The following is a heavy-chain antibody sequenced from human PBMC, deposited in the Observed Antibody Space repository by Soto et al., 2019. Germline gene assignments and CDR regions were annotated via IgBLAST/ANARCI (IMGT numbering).Heavy chain of an antibody. J-gene: IGHJ5*02. V-gene: IGHV3-30-3*01. CDR2: ISYDGSNK. CDR1: GFTFSSYA. Sequence: QVQLVESGGGVVQPGRSLRLSCAASGFTFSSYAMHWVRQAPGKGLEWVAVISYDGSNKYYADSVKGRFTISRDNSKNTLYLQMNSLRAEDTAVYYCARVIYDFWSGYYDGWFDPWGQGTLVTVSS. D-gene: IGHD3-3*01. CDR3: ARVIYDFWSGYYDGWFDP.